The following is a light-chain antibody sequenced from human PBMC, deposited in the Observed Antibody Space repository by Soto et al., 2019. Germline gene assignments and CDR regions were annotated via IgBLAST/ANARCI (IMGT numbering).Light chain of an antibody. Sequence: QSALTQPASVSGSPGQSIAISCTGTSSDVGAYDFVSWYQQHPDKAPKLMIYEVSHRPSGVSYRFSGSKSVNTATLTISGLQAEDEADYYCSSYTTSSTRVFGTGTQLT. CDR2: EVS. CDR1: SSDVGAYDF. J-gene: IGLJ1*01. CDR3: SSYTTSSTRV. V-gene: IGLV2-14*03.